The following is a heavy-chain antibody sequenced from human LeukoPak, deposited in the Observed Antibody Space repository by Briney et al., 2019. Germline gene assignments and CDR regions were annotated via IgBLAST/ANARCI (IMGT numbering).Heavy chain of an antibody. CDR3: ARLGFSNSGSYLAPSDY. J-gene: IGHJ4*02. V-gene: IGHV4-59*08. CDR2: IYYSGGT. CDR1: GGSISSYY. Sequence: SETLSLTCTVSGGSISSYYWSWIRQPPGKGLEWIGYIYYSGGTNYNPSLKSRVTISVDTSKNQFSLKLSSVTAADTAVYYCARLGFSNSGSYLAPSDYWGQGTLVTVSS. D-gene: IGHD1-26*01.